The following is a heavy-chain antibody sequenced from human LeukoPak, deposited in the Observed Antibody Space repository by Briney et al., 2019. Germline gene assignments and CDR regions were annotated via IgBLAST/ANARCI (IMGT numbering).Heavy chain of an antibody. D-gene: IGHD4-23*01. V-gene: IGHV3-23*01. Sequence: LSGGSLRLSCAASGFTFSSYSMSWVRHATGKGLEWGSDISGSGDSTYYADSVKGRFTISRDNSENTLYLKMNTLSAGDAAVYYCAKMPIPGGNSAHAFDIWGQGTMVTVSS. CDR3: AKMPIPGGNSAHAFDI. CDR2: ISGSGDST. J-gene: IGHJ3*02. CDR1: GFTFSSYS.